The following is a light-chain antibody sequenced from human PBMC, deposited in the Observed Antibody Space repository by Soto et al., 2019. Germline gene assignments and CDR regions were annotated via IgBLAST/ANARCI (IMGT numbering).Light chain of an antibody. Sequence: AIQMTQSPSSLSASVGDRVTITCRASQGIGIDLAWYQQKPGKAPNLLIYAASSLQSGVPSRFSGSVSGTDFTLTISSLQSEDFAVYYCLQDANFPYTFGQGTKLDIK. V-gene: IGKV1-6*01. CDR2: AAS. CDR1: QGIGID. J-gene: IGKJ2*01. CDR3: LQDANFPYT.